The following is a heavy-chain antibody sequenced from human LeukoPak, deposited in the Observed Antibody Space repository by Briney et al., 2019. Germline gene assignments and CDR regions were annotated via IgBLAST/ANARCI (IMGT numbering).Heavy chain of an antibody. J-gene: IGHJ4*02. CDR1: GLTVNDNY. Sequence: GGSLRLSCALSGLTVNDNYMSWVRQAPGKGLEWVSLIFPDGQTYYADFVQGRFSISRDMSRNILFLHMSSLRAEDTAVFFCARANPVYGDFDYWGQGTLVTVSS. CDR2: IFPDGQT. D-gene: IGHD4-17*01. CDR3: ARANPVYGDFDY. V-gene: IGHV3-53*01.